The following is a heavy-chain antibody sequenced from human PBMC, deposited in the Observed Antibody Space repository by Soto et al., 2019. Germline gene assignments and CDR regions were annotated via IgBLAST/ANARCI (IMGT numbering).Heavy chain of an antibody. J-gene: IGHJ5*02. CDR2: IYYSGST. CDR1: GGSISSSSYY. Sequence: SETLSLTCTVSGGSISSSSYYWGWIRQPPGKGLEWIGSIYYSGSTYYNPSLKSRVTISVDTSKNQFSLKLSSVTAADTAVYYCASRDCSGTSCYRESWFDPWGQGTLVTVSS. D-gene: IGHD2-2*02. CDR3: ASRDCSGTSCYRESWFDP. V-gene: IGHV4-39*01.